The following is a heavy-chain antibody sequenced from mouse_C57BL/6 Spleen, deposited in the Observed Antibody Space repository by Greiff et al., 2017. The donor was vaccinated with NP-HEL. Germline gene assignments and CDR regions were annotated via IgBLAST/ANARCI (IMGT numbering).Heavy chain of an antibody. D-gene: IGHD2-3*01. Sequence: VKVVESGPGLVQPSQSLSITCTVSGFSLTSYGVHWVRQSPGKGLEWLGVIWSGGSTDYNAAFISRLSISKDNSKSQVFFKMNSLQADDTAIYYCARSGYYLYYAMDYWGQGTSVTVSS. J-gene: IGHJ4*01. CDR2: IWSGGST. CDR3: ARSGYYLYYAMDY. V-gene: IGHV2-2*01. CDR1: GFSLTSYG.